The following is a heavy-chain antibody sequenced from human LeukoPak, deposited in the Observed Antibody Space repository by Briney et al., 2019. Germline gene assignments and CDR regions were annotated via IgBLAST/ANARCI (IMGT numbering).Heavy chain of an antibody. CDR1: GYTFNSYD. CDR2: MNPNSGNT. Sequence: ASVKVSCKASGYTFNSYDINWVRQATGQGLEWMGWMNPNSGNTGYAQKFQGRVTMTRNTSISTAYMELSSLRSEDTAVYYCATAAGLWSIYDAFDIWGQGTMVTVSS. J-gene: IGHJ3*02. CDR3: ATAAGLWSIYDAFDI. D-gene: IGHD5-18*01. V-gene: IGHV1-8*01.